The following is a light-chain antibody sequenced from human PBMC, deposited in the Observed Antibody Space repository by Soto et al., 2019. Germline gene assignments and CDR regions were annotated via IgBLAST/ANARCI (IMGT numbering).Light chain of an antibody. CDR3: SSYAGFHTVV. V-gene: IGLV2-23*02. CDR1: SSDLGSNNL. Sequence: QSALTQPASVSGSPGQSITISCTGTSSDLGSNNLVSWYQQHPGKAPKLMIFEANERPPGVSNRFSGSKSGSTASLTISGLEAEDEADYYCSSYAGFHTVVFGGGPKLTVL. CDR2: EAN. J-gene: IGLJ2*01.